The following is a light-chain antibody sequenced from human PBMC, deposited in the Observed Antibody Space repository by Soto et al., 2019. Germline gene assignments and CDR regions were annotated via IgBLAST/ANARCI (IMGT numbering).Light chain of an antibody. CDR3: PPYDKPPPGMT. V-gene: IGKV1-33*01. Sequence: QITQSPSSLSAFVAHSVARTFQSRQCINNYLNCYQQKPGKAPKSLIYDASNFETAFPSRFSGSGAGTDFTCTISSLQREHIATYYCPPYDKPPPGMTFGSAQNVDIK. CDR2: DAS. J-gene: IGKJ3*01. CDR1: QCINNY.